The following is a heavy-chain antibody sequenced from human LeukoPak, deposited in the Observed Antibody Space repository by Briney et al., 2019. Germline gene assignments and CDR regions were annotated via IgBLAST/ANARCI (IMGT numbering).Heavy chain of an antibody. V-gene: IGHV3-7*01. CDR2: IKQDGSEK. CDR1: GFTFSSYW. J-gene: IGHJ4*02. Sequence: GGSLRLSCAASGFTFSSYWMSWVRQAPGKGLEWVANIKQDGSEKYYVDSVKGRFTISRDNAKNSLYLQMNSLRAEDTAVYYCARLGYCRGGSCYSSYYFDYWGQGTLVTVSS. D-gene: IGHD2-15*01. CDR3: ARLGYCRGGSCYSSYYFDY.